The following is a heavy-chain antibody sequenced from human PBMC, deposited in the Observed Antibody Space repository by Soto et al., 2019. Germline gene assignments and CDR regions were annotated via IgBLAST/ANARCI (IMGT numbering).Heavy chain of an antibody. D-gene: IGHD5-12*01. J-gene: IGHJ3*02. V-gene: IGHV4-4*02. CDR2: IYHSGST. CDR3: ARPLKYSGYDPPAFDI. Sequence: SETLSLTCAVSDGSISSSNWWSWVRQPPGKGLEWIGEIYHSGSTNYNPSLKSRVTISVDKSKNQFSLKLSSVTAADTAVYYCARPLKYSGYDPPAFDIWGQGAMVTDSS. CDR1: DGSISSSNW.